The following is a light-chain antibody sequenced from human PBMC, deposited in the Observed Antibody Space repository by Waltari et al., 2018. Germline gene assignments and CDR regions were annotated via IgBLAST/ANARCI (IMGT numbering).Light chain of an antibody. J-gene: IGLJ7*01. CDR2: EDS. Sequence: QSVLTQPPSVSAATGQRVTIPCAGGSHTIGNNDVSWYRQFPGPAPKLLIYEDSERPSGIPGRFPGSKSGTSATLDITGLQAGDEADYYCGTWDSSLSGAVFGGGTPLTVL. CDR1: SHTIGNND. CDR3: GTWDSSLSGAV. V-gene: IGLV1-51*02.